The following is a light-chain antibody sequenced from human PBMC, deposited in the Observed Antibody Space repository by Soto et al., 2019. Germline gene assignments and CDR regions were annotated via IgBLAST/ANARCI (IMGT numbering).Light chain of an antibody. V-gene: IGKV3-11*01. J-gene: IGKJ1*01. CDR3: QQRSNWPRT. Sequence: IVLTQSPATLSLSPGERATLSCRASQSVSSYLAWYQQKPGQAPRLLIYDASNRATGIPARFSGSGSGTDFTLTNSSLEPEDFAVYYCQQRSNWPRTVGQGTKVDIK. CDR1: QSVSSY. CDR2: DAS.